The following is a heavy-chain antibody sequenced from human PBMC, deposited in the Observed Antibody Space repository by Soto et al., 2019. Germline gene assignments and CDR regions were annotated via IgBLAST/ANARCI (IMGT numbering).Heavy chain of an antibody. Sequence: QVHLVQSGAEVKKPGASVKVSCKGSGYAFTTYGITRVRQAPGQGLEWMGWISAHNGNTNYAQKLQGRVTVTRDTSTSTAYMERRSLRSDDTAVYYCARGRYGDYWGQGALVTVSS. CDR1: GYAFTTYG. V-gene: IGHV1-18*01. J-gene: IGHJ4*02. CDR3: ARGRYGDY. CDR2: ISAHNGNT. D-gene: IGHD1-1*01.